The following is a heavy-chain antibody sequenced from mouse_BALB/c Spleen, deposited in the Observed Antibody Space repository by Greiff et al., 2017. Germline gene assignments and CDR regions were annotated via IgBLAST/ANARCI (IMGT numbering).Heavy chain of an antibody. V-gene: IGHV5-6*01. J-gene: IGHJ4*01. CDR3: ARGGRGYAMDY. CDR1: GFTFSSYG. CDR2: ISSGGSYT. D-gene: IGHD3-3*01. Sequence: EVMLVESGGDLVKPGGSLKLSCAASGFTFSSYGMSWVRQTPDKRLEWVATISSGGSYTYYPDSVKGRFTISRDNAKNTLYLQMSSLRSEDTAMYYCARGGRGYAMDYWGQGTSVTVSS.